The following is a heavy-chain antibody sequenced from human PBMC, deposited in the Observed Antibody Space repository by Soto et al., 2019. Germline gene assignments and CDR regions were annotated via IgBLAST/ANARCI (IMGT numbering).Heavy chain of an antibody. CDR3: ARGLPPPTMRGLVIAPPRRGIDP. D-gene: IGHD3-22*01. CDR1: GYTFTSYD. Sequence: GASVKVSCKASGYTFTSYDINWGRQATGQGLEWVGWMNPNSGNTGYAQKFPGRVTMTRNTSISTAYMELSSLRSEDTAVYYCARGLPPPTMRGLVIAPPRRGIDPCAQRSLVPVSA. V-gene: IGHV1-8*01. J-gene: IGHJ5*02. CDR2: MNPNSGNT.